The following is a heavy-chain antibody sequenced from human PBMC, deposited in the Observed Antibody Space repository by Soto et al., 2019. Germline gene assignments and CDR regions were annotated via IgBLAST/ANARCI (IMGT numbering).Heavy chain of an antibody. J-gene: IGHJ6*02. CDR1: GGTFSSYA. CDR2: IIPIFGTA. D-gene: IGHD5-18*01. V-gene: IGHV1-69*06. Sequence: SVKVSCKASGGTFSSYAISWVRQAPGQGLEWMGGIIPIFGTANYAQKFQGRVTITADKSTSTAYMELSSLRSEDTAVYYCARVMDTAMVIYYYYGMDVWGQGTTVTVSS. CDR3: ARVMDTAMVIYYYYGMDV.